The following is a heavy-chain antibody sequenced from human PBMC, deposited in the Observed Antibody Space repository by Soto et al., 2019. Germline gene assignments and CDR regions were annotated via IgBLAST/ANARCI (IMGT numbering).Heavy chain of an antibody. CDR1: GGTFSSYA. Sequence: QVQLVQSGAEVKKPGSSVKVSCKASGGTFSSYAISWVRQAPGQGLEWMGGIIPIFGTANYAQKFQGRVTIPGDNPRSTANRGRSSRRWENPAVYYSGPKKKWQWLVTPRFRPRGQGT. CDR3: GPKKKWQWLVTPRFRP. V-gene: IGHV1-69*06. D-gene: IGHD6-19*01. J-gene: IGHJ5*02. CDR2: IIPIFGTA.